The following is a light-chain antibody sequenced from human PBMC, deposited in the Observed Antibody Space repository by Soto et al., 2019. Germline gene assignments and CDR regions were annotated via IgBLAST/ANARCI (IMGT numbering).Light chain of an antibody. CDR1: ESVNRN. Sequence: EVVMTQSPATLSVSPGERVTLSCRTSESVNRNLAWYHQKPGKVPSLLIYYASTTATGVPDRFTGSGSGTEFTLAISSLQSEDFGVYHCQHYSNWPPTFGPGTKVEIK. CDR3: QHYSNWPPT. CDR2: YAS. J-gene: IGKJ3*01. V-gene: IGKV3-15*01.